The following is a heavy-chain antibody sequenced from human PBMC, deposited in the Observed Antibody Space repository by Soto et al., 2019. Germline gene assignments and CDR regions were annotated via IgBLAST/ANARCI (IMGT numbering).Heavy chain of an antibody. CDR1: GGSLSGFY. D-gene: IGHD5-12*01. CDR2: IKDGGYT. Sequence: QVQLQQWGAGLLKPSETLSLNCAVNGGSLSGFYWSWIRQPPGKGLEWIGEIKDGGYTNYSPSLKSRDTISSDRSNNQFSLRLDSVTAADTGVYYCARGQEGVVATHWDQGALVPVSS. J-gene: IGHJ4*02. V-gene: IGHV4-34*01. CDR3: ARGQEGVVATH.